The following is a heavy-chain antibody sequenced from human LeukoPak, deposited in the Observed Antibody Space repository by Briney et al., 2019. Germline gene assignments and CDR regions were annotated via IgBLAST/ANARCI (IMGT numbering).Heavy chain of an antibody. D-gene: IGHD5-24*01. Sequence: SETLSLTCSVSGTSFSNDYWSWVRQAPGMGLEWIGYIYHNGRTNYSPSLKSRITMSIDTSQKKFSLKVISVTAADTAVYYCAREKSPERKTWLQLGAFDVWGQGTVVTVSS. CDR2: IYHNGRT. CDR3: AREKSPERKTWLQLGAFDV. J-gene: IGHJ3*01. V-gene: IGHV4-59*01. CDR1: GTSFSNDY.